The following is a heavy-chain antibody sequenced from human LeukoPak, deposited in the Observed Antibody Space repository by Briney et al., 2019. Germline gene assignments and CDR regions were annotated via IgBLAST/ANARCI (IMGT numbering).Heavy chain of an antibody. CDR2: IKSKTDGGTT. Sequence: GGSLRLSCAASGFTFSNAWMSWVRQAPGKGLEWVGRIKSKTDGGTTDYAAPVKGRFTISRDDSKNTRYLQMNSLKTEDTAVYYCTTRYCSGGSCAFDIWGQGTMVTVSS. D-gene: IGHD2-15*01. J-gene: IGHJ3*02. V-gene: IGHV3-15*01. CDR1: GFTFSNAW. CDR3: TTRYCSGGSCAFDI.